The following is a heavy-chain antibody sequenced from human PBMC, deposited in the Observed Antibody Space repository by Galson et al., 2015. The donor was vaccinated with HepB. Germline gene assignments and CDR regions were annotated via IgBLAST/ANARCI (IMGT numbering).Heavy chain of an antibody. J-gene: IGHJ6*02. Sequence: SLRLSCAASGFTFSNAWMSWVRQAPGKGLEWVGRIKSKTDGGTTDYAAPVKGRFTISRDDSKNTLYLQMNSLKTEDTAVYYCTTERLVVVVAATSSYGMDVWGQGTTVTVSS. V-gene: IGHV3-15*01. CDR1: GFTFSNAW. CDR2: IKSKTDGGTT. D-gene: IGHD2-15*01. CDR3: TTERLVVVVAATSSYGMDV.